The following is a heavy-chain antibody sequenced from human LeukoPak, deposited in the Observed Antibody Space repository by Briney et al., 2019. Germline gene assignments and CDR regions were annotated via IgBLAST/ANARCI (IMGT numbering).Heavy chain of an antibody. CDR3: ARADAYCGGDCYPYYFDY. V-gene: IGHV3-48*02. J-gene: IGHJ4*02. CDR2: ISSSSTSI. CDR1: EFTFRSYN. Sequence: GGSLRLSCAASEFTFRSYNMNWVRQAPGKGLEWISFISSSSTSIYYADSVKGRFTVSRDIAKNSLYLQMNSLRDEDTAVYYCARADAYCGGDCYPYYFDYWGQGTRVTVSS. D-gene: IGHD2-21*02.